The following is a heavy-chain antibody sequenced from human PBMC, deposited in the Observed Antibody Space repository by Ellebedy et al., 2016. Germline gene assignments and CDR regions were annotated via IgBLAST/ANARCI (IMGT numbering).Heavy chain of an antibody. J-gene: IGHJ4*02. CDR3: ARVARPFRSYYLDY. CDR1: GFTFSDYS. V-gene: IGHV3-48*01. Sequence: GESLKISXAASGFTFSDYSMNWVRLVSGKVPEWVSYIGGSGSIIHYADSVKGRFTISRDNAKNSLYLQMNNLKAEDTAVYFCARVARPFRSYYLDYWGQGSLVTVSS. D-gene: IGHD6-13*01. CDR2: IGGSGSII.